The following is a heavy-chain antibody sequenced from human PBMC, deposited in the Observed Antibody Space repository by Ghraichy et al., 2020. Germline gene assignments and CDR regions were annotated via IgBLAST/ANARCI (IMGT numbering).Heavy chain of an antibody. V-gene: IGHV4-39*01. D-gene: IGHD2-2*01. J-gene: IGHJ5*02. Sequence: SETLSLTCTVSGGSISSSSYYWGWIRQPPGKGLEWIGSIYYSGSTYYNPSLKSRVTISVDTSKNQFSLKLSSVTAVDTAVYYCARHKGVVVPAASWWFDPWGQGTLVTVSS. CDR3: ARHKGVVVPAASWWFDP. CDR1: GGSISSSSYY. CDR2: IYYSGST.